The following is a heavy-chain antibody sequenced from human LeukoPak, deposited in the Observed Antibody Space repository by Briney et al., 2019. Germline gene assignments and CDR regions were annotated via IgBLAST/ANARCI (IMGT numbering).Heavy chain of an antibody. Sequence: ASVKVSCKASGYTFTSYDINWVRQATGQGLEWMGWMNPNSGNTGYAQKFQGRVTITRNTSISTAYMELSSLRSEDTAVYYCARGGRFSYSSSWYRDVYYYYYMDVWGKGTTVTVSS. V-gene: IGHV1-8*03. CDR2: MNPNSGNT. CDR1: GYTFTSYD. D-gene: IGHD6-13*01. CDR3: ARGGRFSYSSSWYRDVYYYYYMDV. J-gene: IGHJ6*03.